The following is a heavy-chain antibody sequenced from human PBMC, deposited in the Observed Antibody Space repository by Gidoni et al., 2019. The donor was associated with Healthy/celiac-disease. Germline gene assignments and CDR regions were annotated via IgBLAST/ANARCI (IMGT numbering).Heavy chain of an antibody. CDR3: ARVNSGSQPDFDY. CDR1: GGSISSGDYY. CDR2: IYYSGST. Sequence: QVQLQESGPGLVKPSQTLSLTCTVSGGSISSGDYYWSWIRQPPGKILEWIGYIYYSGSTYYNPSHKSLVTISVDTSKNQFSLKLSSVTAADTAVYYCARVNSGSQPDFDYWGQGTLVTVSS. V-gene: IGHV4-30-4*01. D-gene: IGHD1-26*01. J-gene: IGHJ4*02.